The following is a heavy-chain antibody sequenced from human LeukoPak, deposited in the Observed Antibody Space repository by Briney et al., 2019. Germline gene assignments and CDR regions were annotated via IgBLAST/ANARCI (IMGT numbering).Heavy chain of an antibody. CDR1: GFTFSSYR. V-gene: IGHV3-7*01. CDR2: IKQDGSEK. Sequence: GGSLRLSCAASGFTFSSYRMSWVRQAPGKGLEWVANIKQDGSEKYYVDSVKGRFAISRDNAKTSLYLQMNSLRAEDTAVYYCARDWYFDLWGRGTLVTVSS. CDR3: ARDWYFDL. J-gene: IGHJ2*01.